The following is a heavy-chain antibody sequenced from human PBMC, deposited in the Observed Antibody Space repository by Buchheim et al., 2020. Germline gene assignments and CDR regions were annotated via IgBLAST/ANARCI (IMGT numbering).Heavy chain of an antibody. CDR2: IYWDDDK. Sequence: QISLKESGPTLLKPTQTLTLTCSFSGFSISSSGVGVGWIRQPPGKALEWLAVIYWDDDKRYSPSVKSRVTVTKDTSNNQVGLTMPNMEPGDTATYYCTHRQISVFSFDNWGPGTL. CDR1: GFSISSSGVG. CDR3: THRQISVFSFDN. D-gene: IGHD3-3*01. J-gene: IGHJ4*02. V-gene: IGHV2-5*02.